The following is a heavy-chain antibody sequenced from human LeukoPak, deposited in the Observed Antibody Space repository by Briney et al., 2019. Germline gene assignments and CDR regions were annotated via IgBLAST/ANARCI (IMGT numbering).Heavy chain of an antibody. V-gene: IGHV1-2*02. Sequence: ASVKVSCKASGYTFNDFYVHWVRQAPGQGLEWMGWINPKIADTIYAQSVRGRVTMTRDTSITTAYLELSSLRSDDTAVYYCARSLPYDNRNPHIDHWGQGTLTTVSS. CDR3: ARSLPYDNRNPHIDH. CDR1: GYTFNDFY. J-gene: IGHJ4*02. CDR2: INPKIADT. D-gene: IGHD3-22*01.